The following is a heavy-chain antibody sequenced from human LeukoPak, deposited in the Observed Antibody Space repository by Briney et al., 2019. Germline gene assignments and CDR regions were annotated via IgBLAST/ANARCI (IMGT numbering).Heavy chain of an antibody. D-gene: IGHD3-10*01. J-gene: IGHJ4*02. CDR1: GFTFSSYA. V-gene: IGHV3-23*01. Sequence: PGGSLRLSCAASGFTFSSYAMSWVRQAPGKGLEWASVISIGGSTNYADSVKGRFTISRDNPKNTLYLQTNSLRAEDSAVYYCAKGYVGTGSYYTSFDYWGQGTLVTVSS. CDR2: ISIGGST. CDR3: AKGYVGTGSYYTSFDY.